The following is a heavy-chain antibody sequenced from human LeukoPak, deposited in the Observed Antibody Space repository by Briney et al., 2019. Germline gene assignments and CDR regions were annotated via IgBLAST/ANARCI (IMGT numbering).Heavy chain of an antibody. CDR3: ARDHHYDSSGYYFAPFDY. CDR2: ISYDGSNK. J-gene: IGHJ4*02. V-gene: IGHV3-30-3*01. Sequence: QPGGSLRLSCAASGFTFSSYAMHWVRQAPGKGLEWVAVISYDGSNKYYADSVKGRFTISRDNAKNSLYLQMNSLRAEDTAVYYCARDHHYDSSGYYFAPFDYWGQGTLVTVSS. CDR1: GFTFSSYA. D-gene: IGHD3-22*01.